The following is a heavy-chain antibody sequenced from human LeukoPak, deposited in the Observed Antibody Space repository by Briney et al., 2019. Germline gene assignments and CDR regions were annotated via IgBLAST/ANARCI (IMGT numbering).Heavy chain of an antibody. Sequence: GGSLRLSCAASGLTFSSYGMNWVRQAPGKGLEWVSAISGSGDSTCHADSVRGRFTVSRDNSKNTLYLQMKSLSAEDTAVYYCAKVTGSGSYLADAFDIWGHGTVVTVSS. J-gene: IGHJ3*02. CDR3: AKVTGSGSYLADAFDI. CDR1: GLTFSSYG. D-gene: IGHD3-10*01. CDR2: ISGSGDST. V-gene: IGHV3-23*01.